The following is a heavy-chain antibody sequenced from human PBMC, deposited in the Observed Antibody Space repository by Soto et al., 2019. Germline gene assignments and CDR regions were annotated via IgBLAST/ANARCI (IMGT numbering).Heavy chain of an antibody. D-gene: IGHD2-2*01. CDR2: IYYSGST. Sequence: PSETLSLTCTVSGGSISSSSYYWGWIRQPPGKGLEWIGSIYYSGSTYYNPSLKSRVTISVDTSKNQFSLKLSSVTAADTAVYYCGGVVPAAMGSYYYYGMDVWGQGTTVTVS. CDR3: GGVVPAAMGSYYYYGMDV. CDR1: GGSISSSSYY. J-gene: IGHJ6*02. V-gene: IGHV4-39*01.